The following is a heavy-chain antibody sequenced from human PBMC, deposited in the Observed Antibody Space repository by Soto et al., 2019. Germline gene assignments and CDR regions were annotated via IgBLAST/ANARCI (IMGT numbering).Heavy chain of an antibody. CDR1: GGSFSGYY. V-gene: IGHV4-34*01. J-gene: IGHJ5*02. D-gene: IGHD3-3*01. CDR3: ARGPVLRFLEWLLSPNWFDP. Sequence: SETLSLTCAVYGGSFSGYYWSWIRQPPGKGLEWIGEINHSGSTNYNPSLKSRVTISVDTSKNQFSLKLSSVTAADTAVYYCARGPVLRFLEWLLSPNWFDPWGQGTLVTVSS. CDR2: INHSGST.